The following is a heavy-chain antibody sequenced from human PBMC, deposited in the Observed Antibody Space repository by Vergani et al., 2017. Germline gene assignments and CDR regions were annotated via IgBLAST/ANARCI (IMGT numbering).Heavy chain of an antibody. D-gene: IGHD3-22*01. V-gene: IGHV1-69*13. CDR3: ASWYYYDSSGYYYQAFDI. Sequence: QVQLVQSGAEVKKPGASVKVSCKVSGYTLTELSMHWVRQAPGKGLEWRGGIIPIFGTANYAQKFQGRVTITADESTSTAYMELSSLRSEDTAVYYCASWYYYDSSGYYYQAFDIWGQGTMVTVSS. CDR2: IIPIFGTA. CDR1: GYTLTELS. J-gene: IGHJ3*02.